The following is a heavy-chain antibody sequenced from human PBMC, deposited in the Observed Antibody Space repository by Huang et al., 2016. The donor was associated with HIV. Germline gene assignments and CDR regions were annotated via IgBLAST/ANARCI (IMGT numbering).Heavy chain of an antibody. CDR3: ASKPTYDSSGYSAVDF. Sequence: QVQLQQWGAGLLKPSETLSLTCAVYGGSFSAYDWSWIRQPPGKGLEWIGEINHSGSTNDNPALKSRVTISVDTSKNQFSLKLTSVTAADTAVYYCASKPTYDSSGYSAVDFWGQGTRVTVSS. D-gene: IGHD3-22*01. CDR2: INHSGST. CDR1: GGSFSAYD. V-gene: IGHV4-34*01. J-gene: IGHJ4*02.